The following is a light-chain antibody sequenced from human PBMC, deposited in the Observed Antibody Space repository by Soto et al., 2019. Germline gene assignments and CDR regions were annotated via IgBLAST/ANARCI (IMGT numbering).Light chain of an antibody. CDR3: AAWDDSLNGLR. V-gene: IGLV1-44*01. Sequence: QSVLTQPPSASGTPGQRVTISCSGSSSNIGINAVNWYQQLPGTAPKLLMYDNNQRPSGVPDRVSGSKSGTSASLAISGLQSDDEADYYCAAWDDSLNGLRFGTGTKLTV. CDR1: SSNIGINA. CDR2: DNN. J-gene: IGLJ1*01.